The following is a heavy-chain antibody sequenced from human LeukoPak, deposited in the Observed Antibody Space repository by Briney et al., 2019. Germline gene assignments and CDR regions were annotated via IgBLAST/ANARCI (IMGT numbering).Heavy chain of an antibody. V-gene: IGHV4-59*01. CDR3: ARGPPPITYYDSRVVNWFDP. J-gene: IGHJ5*02. D-gene: IGHD3-22*01. CDR2: IYYSGST. Sequence: PSETLSLTCTVSGGSISSYYWRWIRQPPGKGLEWIEYIYYSGSTNYNPSLKSRVTISVDTSKNQFSLKLSSVTAADTAVYYRARGPPPITYYDSRVVNWFDPWGQGTLVTVSS. CDR1: GGSISSYY.